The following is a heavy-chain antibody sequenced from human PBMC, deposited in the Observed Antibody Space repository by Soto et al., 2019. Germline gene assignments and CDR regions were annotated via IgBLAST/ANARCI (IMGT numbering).Heavy chain of an antibody. V-gene: IGHV3-23*01. J-gene: IGHJ4*02. CDR2: ISGSGGST. CDR3: ARVPDY. D-gene: IGHD2-2*01. Sequence: GGSLRLSCAASGFTFSSYAMSWVRQAPGKGLEWVSVISGSGGSTHYAGSVKGRSTISRDNSKNTLHLQVNSLRGEDTAVYYCARVPDYWGQGILVTVSS. CDR1: GFTFSSYA.